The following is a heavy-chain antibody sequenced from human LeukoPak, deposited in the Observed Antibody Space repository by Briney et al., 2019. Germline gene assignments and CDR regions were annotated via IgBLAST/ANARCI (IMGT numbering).Heavy chain of an antibody. J-gene: IGHJ4*02. CDR2: MNQDGSDK. CDR3: ARDFRNAGDY. CDR1: GFPFSYYW. V-gene: IGHV3-7*01. D-gene: IGHD1-14*01. Sequence: GGSLRLSCTTAGFPFSYYWMNWVRQAPGKGLEWVANMNQDGSDKYYVDSVKGRFTISRDNAKNSVYLQMNSLRAEDTAVYFCARDFRNAGDYWGQGTLVTVSS.